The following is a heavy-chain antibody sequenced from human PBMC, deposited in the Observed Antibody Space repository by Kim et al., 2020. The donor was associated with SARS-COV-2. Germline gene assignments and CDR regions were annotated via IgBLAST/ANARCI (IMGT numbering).Heavy chain of an antibody. CDR3: ARGPVVRGVMGWFDP. V-gene: IGHV4-59*09. Sequence: PSPKSRVTISVDTSKNRFSLKLSSVTAADTAVYYCARGPVVRGVMGWFDPWGQGTLVTVSS. J-gene: IGHJ5*02. D-gene: IGHD3-10*01.